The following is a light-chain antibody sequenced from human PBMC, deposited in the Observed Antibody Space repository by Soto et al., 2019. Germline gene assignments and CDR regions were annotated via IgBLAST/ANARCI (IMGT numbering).Light chain of an antibody. CDR1: SSDVGGYNY. CDR2: DVS. J-gene: IGLJ1*01. CDR3: SSYTSSSTYV. Sequence: QSALTQPASVSGSPGQSIAISCTGTSSDVGGYNYVSWYQQHPGKAPTVMIYDVSNRPSGVSNRFSGSKSGNTASLTISGLQADDEADYYCSSYTSSSTYVFGTGTEVTVL. V-gene: IGLV2-14*01.